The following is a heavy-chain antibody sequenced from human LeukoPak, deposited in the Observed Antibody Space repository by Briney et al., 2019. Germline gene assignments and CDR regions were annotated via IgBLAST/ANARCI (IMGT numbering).Heavy chain of an antibody. CDR2: IYYSGST. V-gene: IGHV4-39*06. Sequence: PSETLSLTCTVSGGSISSSSYYWGWIRQPPGKGLEWIGSIYYSGSTYYNPSLKSRITMSVDTSKNQFPLRLSSVTAADTAVYYCARENYYDSCGYVYWGQGTLVTASS. J-gene: IGHJ4*02. CDR3: ARENYYDSCGYVY. CDR1: GGSISSSSYY. D-gene: IGHD3-22*01.